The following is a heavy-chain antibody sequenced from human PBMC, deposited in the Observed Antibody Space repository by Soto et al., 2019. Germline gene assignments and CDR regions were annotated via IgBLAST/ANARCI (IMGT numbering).Heavy chain of an antibody. CDR2: IYYSGST. D-gene: IGHD2-2*01. CDR3: ARAYCSSTSCYLDMGGWFDP. Sequence: TLSLTCTVSGGSISSYYWSWIRQPPGKGLEWIGYIYYSGSTNYNPSLKSRVTISVDTSKNQFSLKLSSVTAADTAVYYCARAYCSSTSCYLDMGGWFDPWGQGTLVTVSS. CDR1: GGSISSYY. J-gene: IGHJ5*02. V-gene: IGHV4-59*01.